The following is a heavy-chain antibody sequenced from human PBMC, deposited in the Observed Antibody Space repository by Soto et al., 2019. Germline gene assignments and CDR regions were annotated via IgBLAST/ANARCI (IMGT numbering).Heavy chain of an antibody. V-gene: IGHV4-59*01. CDR1: GGSISSYY. D-gene: IGHD6-25*01. J-gene: IGHJ5*02. CDR2: IYYSGST. CDR3: ARPHGGSSGWDNWFDP. Sequence: SETLSLTCTVSGGSISSYYWSWIRQPPGKGLEWIGYIYYSGSTNYNPSLKSRVTISVDTSKNQFSLKLSSVTAADTAVYYCARPHGGSSGWDNWFDPWGQATLVTVS.